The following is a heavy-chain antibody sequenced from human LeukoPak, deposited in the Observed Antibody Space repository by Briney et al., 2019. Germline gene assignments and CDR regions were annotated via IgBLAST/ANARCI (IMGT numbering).Heavy chain of an antibody. Sequence: PGGSLTLSCAASGFTPVNYCMGWVRHPPGKGLEWVAAIHCIGGATAYDDPVKGLFTISTDNANSSLYLQKNSMRPEDTALYYCARDQTPYGGDCYLLGFNAWGQGTLATVSS. CDR2: IHCIGGAT. CDR3: ARDQTPYGGDCYLLGFNA. CDR1: GFTPVNYC. V-gene: IGHV3-20*04. D-gene: IGHD2-21*02. J-gene: IGHJ5*02.